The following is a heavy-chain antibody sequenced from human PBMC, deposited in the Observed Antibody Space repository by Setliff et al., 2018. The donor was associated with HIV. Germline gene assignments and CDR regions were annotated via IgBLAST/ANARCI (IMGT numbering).Heavy chain of an antibody. V-gene: IGHV1-3*04. J-gene: IGHJ6*03. D-gene: IGHD6-13*01. Sequence: ASVKVSCKASGYTFTSYSMHWVRQAPGQRLEWMGWLRTGTGDTSYSVKFQGRLTITRDTSANTAYMELSNLRSEDTAVYYCAGGEVRSRYVSSRAPFYHYYYYMDVWGKGTTVTVSS. CDR1: GYTFTSYS. CDR3: AGGEVRSRYVSSRAPFYHYYYYMDV. CDR2: LRTGTGDT.